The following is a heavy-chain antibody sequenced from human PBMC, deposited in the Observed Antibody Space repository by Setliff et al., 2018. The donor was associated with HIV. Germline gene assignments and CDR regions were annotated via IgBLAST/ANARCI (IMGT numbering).Heavy chain of an antibody. V-gene: IGHV4-59*01. D-gene: IGHD3-3*01. CDR3: ASEKKAWSVSDSFYEY. J-gene: IGHJ4*02. Sequence: KTSETLSLTCTVSGLSMSYNYWTWIRQSPGKGLEWIGYVHYSGSTRYSPSLKSRVTISVDTSKKKFSLKLTSMTATDTAVYYCASEKKAWSVSDSFYEYWGQGVPVTVSS. CDR1: GLSMSYNY. CDR2: VHYSGST.